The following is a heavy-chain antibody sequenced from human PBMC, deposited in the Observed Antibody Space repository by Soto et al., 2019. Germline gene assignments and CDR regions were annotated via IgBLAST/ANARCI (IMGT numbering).Heavy chain of an antibody. V-gene: IGHV3-7*01. CDR3: ARARQLPGLEYYYYYMDV. D-gene: IGHD6-13*01. CDR2: IKQDGSEK. J-gene: IGHJ6*03. CDR1: GFTFSSYW. Sequence: GGSLRLSCAASGFTFSSYWMSWVRQAPGKGLEWVANIKQDGSEKYYVDSVKGRFTISRDNAKNSLYLQMNSLRAEDTAVYYCARARQLPGLEYYYYYMDVWGKGTTVTVSS.